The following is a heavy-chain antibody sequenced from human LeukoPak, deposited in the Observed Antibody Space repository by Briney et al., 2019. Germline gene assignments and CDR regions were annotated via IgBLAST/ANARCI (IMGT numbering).Heavy chain of an antibody. CDR2: ISAYNGNT. Sequence: ASVKVSCKASGYTFTSYGISWVRQAPGQGLEWMGWISAYNGNTNYAQKLQGRVTMTTDTSTSTAYMELRSLRSDGTAVYYRASYSSSFRAFDYWGQGTLVTVSS. CDR1: GYTFTSYG. CDR3: ASYSSSFRAFDY. J-gene: IGHJ4*02. D-gene: IGHD6-13*01. V-gene: IGHV1-18*04.